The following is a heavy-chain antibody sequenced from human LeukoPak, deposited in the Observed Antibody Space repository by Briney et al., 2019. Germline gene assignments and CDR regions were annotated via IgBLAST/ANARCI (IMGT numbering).Heavy chain of an antibody. CDR2: IYSGGST. D-gene: IGHD4-11*01. CDR1: GFTVSSNY. Sequence: GGSLRLSCAASGFTVSSNYMSWVRQAPGKGLEGVSVIYSGGSTYYADSVKGRFTISRDNTKNTLYLQMNSLRAEDTAVYYCARETVTTYAFDIWGQGTMVTVSS. V-gene: IGHV3-53*01. CDR3: ARETVTTYAFDI. J-gene: IGHJ3*02.